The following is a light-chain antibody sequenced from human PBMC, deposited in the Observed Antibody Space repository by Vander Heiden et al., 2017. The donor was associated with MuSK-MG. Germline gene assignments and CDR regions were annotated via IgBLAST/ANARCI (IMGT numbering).Light chain of an antibody. CDR3: QQYDNYPWT. CDR2: KAS. J-gene: IGKJ1*01. CDR1: QSVNQW. V-gene: IGKV1-5*03. Sequence: DIQMTQSPSTVSASIGDRVNITCRASQSVNQWLAWHQQKPGVAPKVLICKASTTESGVSSRFSGSGSGTDFTLTITSLQPGDSATYYCQQYDNYPWTFGQGTKLEIK.